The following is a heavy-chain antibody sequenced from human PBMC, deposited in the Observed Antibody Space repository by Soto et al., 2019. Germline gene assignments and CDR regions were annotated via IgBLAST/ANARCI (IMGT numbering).Heavy chain of an antibody. D-gene: IGHD2-2*01. J-gene: IGHJ6*02. CDR2: VIPVFGIA. CDR3: AREDRDRETGLVPAAIDGMDV. Sequence: SVKVSCKASGGTFSRYSFTWVRQAPGHGLEWMGRVIPVFGIASYAQKFQGRVTITADKSTSTAYMELSSLRSEDTAVYYCAREDRDRETGLVPAAIDGMDVWGQGTTVTVSS. V-gene: IGHV1-69*04. CDR1: GGTFSRYS.